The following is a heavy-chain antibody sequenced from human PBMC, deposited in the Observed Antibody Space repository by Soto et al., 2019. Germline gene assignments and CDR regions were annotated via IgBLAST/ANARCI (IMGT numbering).Heavy chain of an antibody. Sequence: QLQLQESGPGLVKPSETLSLTCTVSGGSISSSSYYWGWIRQPPGKGLEWIGSIYYSGSTYYNPSLKSRVTISVDTSKNQFSLKLSSVTAADTAVYYCARVYSSSYLDYWGQGTLVTVSS. CDR1: GGSISSSSYY. D-gene: IGHD6-13*01. CDR3: ARVYSSSYLDY. J-gene: IGHJ4*02. V-gene: IGHV4-39*01. CDR2: IYYSGST.